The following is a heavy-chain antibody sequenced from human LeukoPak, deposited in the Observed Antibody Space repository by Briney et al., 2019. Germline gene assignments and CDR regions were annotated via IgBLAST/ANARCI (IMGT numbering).Heavy chain of an antibody. CDR3: AKWGRPIDAFDI. V-gene: IGHV4-31*03. CDR2: IYYSGST. Sequence: SETLSLTCTVSGGSISSGGYYWSWIRQHPGKGLEWIGYIYYSGSTYYNPSLKSRVTISVDTSKNQFSLKLSSVTAADTAVYYCAKWGRPIDAFDIWGQGTMVTVSS. J-gene: IGHJ3*02. D-gene: IGHD3-16*01. CDR1: GGSISSGGYY.